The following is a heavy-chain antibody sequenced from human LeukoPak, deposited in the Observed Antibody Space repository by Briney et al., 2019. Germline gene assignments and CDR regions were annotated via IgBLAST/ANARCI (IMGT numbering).Heavy chain of an antibody. Sequence: GESLQISCKGSGYSFTSYWIGWVRQMPGKGLEWMGIIYPGDSKSRYSPSFQGQVTISADKSISTAYLQWSSLKASDTGMYYCARHPPYYYGSGTEFDFWGQGTLVTVSS. V-gene: IGHV5-51*01. J-gene: IGHJ4*02. CDR1: GYSFTSYW. CDR3: ARHPPYYYGSGTEFDF. D-gene: IGHD3-10*01. CDR2: IYPGDSKS.